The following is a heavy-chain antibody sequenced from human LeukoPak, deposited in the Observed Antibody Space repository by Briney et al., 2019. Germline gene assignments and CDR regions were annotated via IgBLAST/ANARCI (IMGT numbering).Heavy chain of an antibody. D-gene: IGHD1-26*01. V-gene: IGHV1-3*01. Sequence: APVKVSCKASGYTFTSYAIHWVRQAPGQRLEWMGWISAGNGSTKYSQNFQGRVTFISNTSATTAFMELSSLRSEDAAVYYCARDSGSGSNDYWGQGTLVTVSS. CDR1: GYTFTSYA. J-gene: IGHJ4*02. CDR3: ARDSGSGSNDY. CDR2: ISAGNGST.